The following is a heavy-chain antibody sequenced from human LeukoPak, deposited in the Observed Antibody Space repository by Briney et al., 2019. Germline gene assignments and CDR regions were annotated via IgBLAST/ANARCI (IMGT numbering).Heavy chain of an antibody. J-gene: IGHJ4*02. Sequence: SETLSLTCAVYGGSFSGYYWSWIRQPPGKGLEWIGEINHSGSTNYNPSLKSRVTISVDTSKNQFSLKLSSVTAADTAVYYCARAYGSGRRFDYWGQGTLVTVSS. CDR1: GGSFSGYY. CDR3: ARAYGSGRRFDY. V-gene: IGHV4-34*01. CDR2: INHSGST. D-gene: IGHD3-10*01.